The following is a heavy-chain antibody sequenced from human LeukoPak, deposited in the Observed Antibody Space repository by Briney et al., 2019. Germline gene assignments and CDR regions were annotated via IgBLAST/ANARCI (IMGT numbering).Heavy chain of an antibody. J-gene: IGHJ4*02. CDR1: GFTFSSYA. D-gene: IGHD4-23*01. Sequence: GGSLRLSCAASGFTFSSYAMHWVRQAPGKGLEYVSAISSNGGSTYYANSVKGRFTISRDNSKNTLYLQMGSLRAEDMAVYYCARARLDGGKKYYFDYWGQGTLVTVSS. CDR3: ARARLDGGKKYYFDY. CDR2: ISSNGGST. V-gene: IGHV3-64*01.